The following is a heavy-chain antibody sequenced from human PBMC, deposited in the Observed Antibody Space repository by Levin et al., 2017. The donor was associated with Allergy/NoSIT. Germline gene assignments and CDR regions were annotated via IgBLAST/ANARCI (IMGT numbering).Heavy chain of an antibody. V-gene: IGHV4-59*01. D-gene: IGHD2/OR15-2a*01. Sequence: SSETLSLTCTVSGDSISSYYWSWIRQPPGKGLEYIGYISNSGSTNYNPSLKSRVTISVDTSKNQFSLRLSSVTAADTAVYYCARLFSWVDAFDIWGQGTMVTVSS. CDR2: ISNSGST. CDR3: ARLFSWVDAFDI. J-gene: IGHJ3*02. CDR1: GDSISSYY.